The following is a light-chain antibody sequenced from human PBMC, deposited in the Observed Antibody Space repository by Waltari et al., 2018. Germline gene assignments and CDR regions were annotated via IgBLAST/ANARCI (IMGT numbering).Light chain of an antibody. Sequence: DIVMTQSPDSLAVSLGERATINCKSSPSVLYNSNNKNHLAWYQQKPGQPPKLLIYWASTRESGVPDRFSGSGSGTDVTLTITSLQAEDVAVYYCQQHYSSPPTFGQGTKVEIK. CDR3: QQHYSSPPT. CDR1: PSVLYNSNNKNH. CDR2: WAS. V-gene: IGKV4-1*01. J-gene: IGKJ1*01.